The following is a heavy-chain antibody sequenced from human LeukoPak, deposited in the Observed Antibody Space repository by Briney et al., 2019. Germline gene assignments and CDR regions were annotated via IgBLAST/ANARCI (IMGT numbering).Heavy chain of an antibody. CDR3: ARPLGGSHYY. J-gene: IGHJ4*02. V-gene: IGHV3-48*04. Sequence: GGSLRLSCAASGFTFEIYWMSWVRQAPGKGLEWVSYISSSGGSISYADSVKGRFTISRDNAKNSLYLQMNSLRAEDTAVYYCARPLGGSHYYWGQGTLVTVSS. CDR1: GFTFEIYW. CDR2: ISSSGGSI. D-gene: IGHD1-26*01.